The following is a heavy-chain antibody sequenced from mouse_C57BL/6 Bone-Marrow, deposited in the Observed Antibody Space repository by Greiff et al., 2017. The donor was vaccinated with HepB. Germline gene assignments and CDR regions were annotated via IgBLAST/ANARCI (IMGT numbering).Heavy chain of an antibody. Sequence: VQLQQSGPELVKPGASVKISCKASGYAFSSSWMNWAKQRPGKGLECIGRIYPGDGDTNYNGKFKGKATLTADKSSSTAYMQLSSLTSEDSAVYFCARLLRRGYFDVWGTGTTVTVSS. CDR1: GYAFSSSW. V-gene: IGHV1-82*01. J-gene: IGHJ1*03. CDR3: ARLLRRGYFDV. D-gene: IGHD1-2*01. CDR2: IYPGDGDT.